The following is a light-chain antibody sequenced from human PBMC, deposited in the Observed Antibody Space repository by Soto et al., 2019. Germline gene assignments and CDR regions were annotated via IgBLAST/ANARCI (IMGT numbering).Light chain of an antibody. J-gene: IGLJ3*02. V-gene: IGLV3-27*01. CDR1: VLAKKY. CDR2: KDS. CDR3: ATWEDNLTARV. Sequence: SYELTQPSSVSVSPGQTARITCSGDVLAKKYARWFQQKPGQAPVLVIYKDSERPSGIPERFSGSSSGTTVTLTISGAQVEDEADYYCATWEDNLTARVFGGGTKLTVL.